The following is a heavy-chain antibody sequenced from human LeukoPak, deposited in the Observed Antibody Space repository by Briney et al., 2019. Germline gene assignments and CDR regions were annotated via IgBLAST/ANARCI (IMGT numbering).Heavy chain of an antibody. J-gene: IGHJ5*02. Sequence: SVKVSCKASGYTFTSYDINWVRQATGQGLEWMGGIIPIFGTANYAQKFQGRVTITADESTSTAYMELSSLRSEDTAVYYCARDRGEQGDWFDPWGQGTLVTVSS. CDR3: ARDRGEQGDWFDP. CDR1: GYTFTSYD. CDR2: IIPIFGTA. D-gene: IGHD1/OR15-1a*01. V-gene: IGHV1-69*13.